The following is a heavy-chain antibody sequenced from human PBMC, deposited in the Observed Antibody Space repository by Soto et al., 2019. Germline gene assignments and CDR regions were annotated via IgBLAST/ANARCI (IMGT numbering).Heavy chain of an antibody. CDR1: GFIFENFG. D-gene: IGHD1-26*01. CDR2: ISGSGFKK. Sequence: GGSLRLSYAASGFIFENFGVSWVRQAPGKGLEWISSISGSGFKKYYADSVKGRFTISRDNSKSTVYLELNNLSAEDTAVYHCAKNQGVELVPLATVDWFDPWGQGSVVTVSS. CDR3: AKNQGVELVPLATVDWFDP. J-gene: IGHJ5*02. V-gene: IGHV3-23*01.